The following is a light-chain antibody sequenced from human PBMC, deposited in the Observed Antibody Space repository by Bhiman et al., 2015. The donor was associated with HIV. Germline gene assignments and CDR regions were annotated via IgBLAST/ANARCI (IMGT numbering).Light chain of an antibody. CDR2: EDT. V-gene: IGLV3-1*01. CDR1: KLGDKY. J-gene: IGLJ1*01. Sequence: SYEVTQPPSVSVSPGQTASITCSGDKLGDKYTCWYQQKPGQSPVLVIYEDTKRPSGIPERFSGSNSGNTATLTISGTQPMDESDYYCQAWDSSSRVFGTGTKVTVL. CDR3: QAWDSSSRV.